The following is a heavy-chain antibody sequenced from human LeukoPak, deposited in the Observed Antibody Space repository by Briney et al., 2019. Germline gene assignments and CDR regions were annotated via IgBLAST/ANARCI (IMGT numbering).Heavy chain of an antibody. CDR1: GFTFSSYG. J-gene: IGHJ4*02. CDR2: IWYDGSNK. Sequence: GGSLRLSCAASGFTFSSYGMHWVRQAPGKGLEWVAVIWYDGSNKYYADSVKGRFTISRDNSKNTLYLQMNSLRAEDTAVYYCARESGGDYGSGSFDYWGQGTLVTVSS. CDR3: ARESGGDYGSGSFDY. D-gene: IGHD3-10*01. V-gene: IGHV3-33*01.